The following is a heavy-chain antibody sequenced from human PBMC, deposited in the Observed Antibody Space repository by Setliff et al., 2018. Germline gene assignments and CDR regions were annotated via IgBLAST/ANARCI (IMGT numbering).Heavy chain of an antibody. Sequence: GGSLRLSCVASGFTFSNAWMSWVRQAPGKGLEWVGRIKFISQGGTTDSVKGRFTISKDNAKNSLYLQMNNLRAEDTALYFCARDASGSYGTEYFQHWGQGTLVTVSS. CDR1: GFTFSNAW. J-gene: IGHJ1*01. D-gene: IGHD1-26*01. CDR3: ARDASGSYGTEYFQH. CDR2: IKFISQG. V-gene: IGHV3-7*01.